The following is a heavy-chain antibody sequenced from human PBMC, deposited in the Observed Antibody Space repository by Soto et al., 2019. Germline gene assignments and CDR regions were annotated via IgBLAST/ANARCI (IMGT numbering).Heavy chain of an antibody. Sequence: QITLKESGPTLVKPTQTLTLTCTFYGFSLSTSGVGVGWIRQPPGKALDWLALIYWDDDKRYRPSLKSRLTFTKDTSKNQVVLTMTTMDPVDTATYYCERTYYYVQNWFDPWGKGTLVTVSS. J-gene: IGHJ5*02. D-gene: IGHD3-10*02. CDR3: ERTYYYVQNWFDP. CDR2: IYWDDDK. CDR1: GFSLSTSGVG. V-gene: IGHV2-5*02.